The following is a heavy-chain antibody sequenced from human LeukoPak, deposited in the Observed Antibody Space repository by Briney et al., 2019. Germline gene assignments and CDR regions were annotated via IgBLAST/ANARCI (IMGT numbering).Heavy chain of an antibody. CDR2: INTNTGNP. Sequence: ASVKVSCKASGYTFTSYAMNWVRQAPGQGLEWMGWINTNTGNPTYAQGFTGRFVFSLDTSVSTAYLQISSLKAEDTAVYYCAREASMARGVITNRAYYYYYYMDVWGKGTTVTISS. V-gene: IGHV7-4-1*02. J-gene: IGHJ6*03. CDR3: AREASMARGVITNRAYYYYYYMDV. D-gene: IGHD3-10*01. CDR1: GYTFTSYA.